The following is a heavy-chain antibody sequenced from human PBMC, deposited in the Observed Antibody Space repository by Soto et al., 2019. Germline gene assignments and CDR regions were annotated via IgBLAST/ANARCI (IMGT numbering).Heavy chain of an antibody. CDR1: GFTFSKYG. CDR2: MRSNADGGTV. Sequence: DVQLVESGGGLVNPGRSLRLSCRTSGFTFSKYGMRWVRQAPGKGLEWVGRMRSNADGGTVEYAAPVKGRFIISRADSTNTLYLQMNSLDTEDTGVYYCTAAGVRGVVMSGMDVWGQGTAVTVSS. J-gene: IGHJ6*02. V-gene: IGHV3-15*01. CDR3: TAAGVRGVVMSGMDV. D-gene: IGHD3-10*01.